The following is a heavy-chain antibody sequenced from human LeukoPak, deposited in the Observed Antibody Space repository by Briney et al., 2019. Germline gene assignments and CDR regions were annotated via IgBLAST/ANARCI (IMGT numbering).Heavy chain of an antibody. CDR3: ARSPTAINRYFDP. D-gene: IGHD2-2*01. CDR1: RFTFSSYA. CDR2: ISGGGGST. V-gene: IGHV3-23*01. J-gene: IGHJ5*02. Sequence: GGSLRLSCAASRFTFSSYAMSWVRQAPGKGLEWVSTISGGGGSTDYADSVKGRFTISRDNSKNTLYLQMNSLRADDTAVYYCARSPTAINRYFDPWGQGTLVTVSS.